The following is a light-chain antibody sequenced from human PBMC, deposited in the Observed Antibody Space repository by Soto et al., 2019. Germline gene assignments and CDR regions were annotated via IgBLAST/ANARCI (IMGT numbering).Light chain of an antibody. V-gene: IGKV3-15*01. CDR3: QQGHNWPLT. Sequence: EIVMTQSPATLSLSPGERAALSSRASQSINSEFAWYQQKLGQLPKPLIYVASTRATGVPARFTGSESGSEFTLTIGGLQSEDFAVYYCQQGHNWPLTFGQGTRLEI. CDR1: QSINSE. J-gene: IGKJ2*01. CDR2: VAS.